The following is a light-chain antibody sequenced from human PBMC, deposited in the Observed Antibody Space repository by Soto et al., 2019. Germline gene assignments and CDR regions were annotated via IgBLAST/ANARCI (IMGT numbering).Light chain of an antibody. CDR3: SSYTSNSTYV. Sequence: QSVLTQPASVSGSPGQSITISCTGTSSDIGDYNYVSWYQQHPGKAPKLMIYEVSNRPSGVSNRFSGSKSGNTASLTISGLQAEDEADYYCSSYTSNSTYVFATGTKVTVL. CDR2: EVS. V-gene: IGLV2-14*01. CDR1: SSDIGDYNY. J-gene: IGLJ1*01.